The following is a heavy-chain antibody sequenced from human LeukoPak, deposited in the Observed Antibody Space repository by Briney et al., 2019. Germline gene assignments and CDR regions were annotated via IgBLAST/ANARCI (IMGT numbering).Heavy chain of an antibody. D-gene: IGHD3-10*01. J-gene: IGHJ6*03. CDR1: GGSISSHY. Sequence: PSETLSLTCTVSGGSISSHYWSWIRQPAGKGLEWIGRIYTGGSTNYNPSLKSRVTMSVDTSKNQFSLKLSSVTAADTAVYYCARERVTLGNYYYYMDVWGKGTTVTVSS. CDR3: ARERVTLGNYYYYMDV. CDR2: IYTGGST. V-gene: IGHV4-4*07.